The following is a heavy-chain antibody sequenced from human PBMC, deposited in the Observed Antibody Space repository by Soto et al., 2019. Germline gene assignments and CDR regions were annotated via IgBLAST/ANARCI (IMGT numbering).Heavy chain of an antibody. V-gene: IGHV3-21*06. J-gene: IGHJ4*02. Sequence: GGSLRLSCAASGFTFTMYSMNWVRQAPGKGLEWVSSISSTTNYIYYGDSMKGRFTISRDNAKNSLYLEMSSLRAEDTAVYYCARESEDLTSNFDYRGQGTLVTVSS. CDR3: ARESEDLTSNFDY. CDR1: GFTFTMYS. CDR2: ISSTTNYI.